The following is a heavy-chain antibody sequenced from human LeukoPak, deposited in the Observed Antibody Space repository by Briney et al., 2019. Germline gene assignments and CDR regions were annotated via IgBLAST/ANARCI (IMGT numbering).Heavy chain of an antibody. CDR2: ISGSGDIT. Sequence: GGPLSLSCAASGFTFSILAESWAPQAPGGALEWVSAISGSGDITYYPDSVKGRFTVSRDNAKNTLYLQMNSLRAEDTAVYYCAKGRGYNYGPDCWGQGTLVTVSS. D-gene: IGHD5-18*01. J-gene: IGHJ4*02. CDR1: GFTFSILA. V-gene: IGHV3-23*01. CDR3: AKGRGYNYGPDC.